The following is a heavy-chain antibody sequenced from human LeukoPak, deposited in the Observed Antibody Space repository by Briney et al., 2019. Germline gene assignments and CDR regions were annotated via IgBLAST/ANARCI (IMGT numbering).Heavy chain of an antibody. CDR2: IYYSGST. Sequence: SETLSLTCAVSGGSISSYYWSWIRQPPGKGLEWIGYIYYSGSTTYNPSLKSRVTISVDTSKNQSPLKLSSVPAADTAVYYCARDTVTTWGSWFDPWGQGTLVTVSS. D-gene: IGHD4-17*01. V-gene: IGHV4-59*01. CDR3: ARDTVTTWGSWFDP. CDR1: GGSISSYY. J-gene: IGHJ5*02.